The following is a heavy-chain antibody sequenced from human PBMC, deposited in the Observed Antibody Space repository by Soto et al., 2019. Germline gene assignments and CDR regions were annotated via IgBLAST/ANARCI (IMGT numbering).Heavy chain of an antibody. Sequence: QAHLEQSGAEVKRPGASVTVSCKASGYTFCDFDINWLRQAAGQGPEWMGWMNAKSGDTFSAQRFQGKFSMTWDTSLNTAYMEVGSLTSDDAAIYYCARGNPFNYAGFDVWGQGTTVAVSS. CDR2: MNAKSGDT. CDR3: ARGNPFNYAGFDV. V-gene: IGHV1-8*01. J-gene: IGHJ6*02. CDR1: GYTFCDFD. D-gene: IGHD3-16*01.